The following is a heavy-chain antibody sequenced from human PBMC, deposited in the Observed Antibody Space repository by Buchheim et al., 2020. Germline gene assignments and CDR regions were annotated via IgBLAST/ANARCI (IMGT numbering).Heavy chain of an antibody. CDR1: GGSISSYY. CDR2: IYYSGST. D-gene: IGHD3-22*01. Sequence: QVQLQESGPGLVKPSETLSLTCTVSGGSISSYYWSWIRQPPGKGLEWIGYIYYSGSTNYNPSLKSRVTISVDTSKNQFSLKLSSVTAADTAVYYCASTYYYDSSGYYTLDEWGQGTL. J-gene: IGHJ4*02. CDR3: ASTYYYDSSGYYTLDE. V-gene: IGHV4-59*01.